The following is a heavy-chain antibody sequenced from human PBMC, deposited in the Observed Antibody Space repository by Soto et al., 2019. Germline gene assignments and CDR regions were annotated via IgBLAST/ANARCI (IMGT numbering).Heavy chain of an antibody. CDR2: ISATGGST. CDR1: GFTFASHV. J-gene: IGHJ4*02. D-gene: IGHD3-16*02. V-gene: IGHV3-23*01. CDR3: ANAEHPRRSIGFDY. Sequence: PGGSLRLSCAGSGFTFASHVMTWVRQAPGKGLEWVSSISATGGSTYYAGSVKGRFTISRDNSKNTLFLQMNSLRAEDTAIYYCANAEHPRRSIGFDYWGQGTLVTVSS.